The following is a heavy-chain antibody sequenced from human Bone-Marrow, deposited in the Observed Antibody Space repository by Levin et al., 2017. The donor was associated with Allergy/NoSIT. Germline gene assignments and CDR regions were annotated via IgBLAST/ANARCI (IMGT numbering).Heavy chain of an antibody. J-gene: IGHJ4*02. CDR3: LVGAPG. CDR1: GFNFIEAW. Sequence: GESLKISCAASGFNFIEAWMNWVRQAPGKGLEWVGRIKSKTDGEITDYAAPVKGRFSISRDDSKATLYLQMNSLKSEDTAVYYCLVGAPGWGQGTLVTVSS. CDR2: IKSKTDGEIT. D-gene: IGHD1-26*01. V-gene: IGHV3-15*07.